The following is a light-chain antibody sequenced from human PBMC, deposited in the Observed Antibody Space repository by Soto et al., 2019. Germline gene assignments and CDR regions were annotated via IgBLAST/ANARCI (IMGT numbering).Light chain of an antibody. V-gene: IGKV1-33*01. CDR1: QGINNY. CDR3: QQSDKLPPT. J-gene: IGKJ2*01. CDR2: DAS. Sequence: DIQMTQSPSSLSASVGDRVTITCQASQGINNYLIWYQQKPGKAPKLLIYDASSLQTGVPSRFSGAASGTQFTFTSSSLQPEDVATYYCQQSDKLPPTFGQGTKLELK.